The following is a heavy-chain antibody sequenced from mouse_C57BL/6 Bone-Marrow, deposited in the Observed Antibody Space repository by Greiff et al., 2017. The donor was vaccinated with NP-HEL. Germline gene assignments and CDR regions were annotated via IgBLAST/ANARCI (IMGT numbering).Heavy chain of an antibody. CDR3: AGFITTVVAGGDYYAMDY. CDR2: INPNNGGT. J-gene: IGHJ4*01. V-gene: IGHV1-22*01. Sequence: EVQLQQSGPELVKPGASVKMSCKASGYTFTDYNMHWVKQSHGKSLEWIGYINPNNGGTSYNQKFKGKATLTVNKSSSTAYMELRSLTSEDSAVYYGAGFITTVVAGGDYYAMDYWGQGTSVTVSA. D-gene: IGHD1-1*01. CDR1: GYTFTDYN.